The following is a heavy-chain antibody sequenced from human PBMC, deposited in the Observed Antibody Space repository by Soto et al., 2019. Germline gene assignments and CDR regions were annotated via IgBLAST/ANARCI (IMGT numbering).Heavy chain of an antibody. CDR1: GYTFTNYG. CDR2: INTYHGNT. CDR3: ERRPGYSASWGYFYYGMKI. D-gene: IGHD6-13*01. J-gene: IGHJ6*02. V-gene: IGHV1-18*01. Sequence: QVQLVQSGAELKKPGASVKVSCKASGYTFTNYGISWGRQAPGQGLEWMGWINTYHGNTKDAQKAQGRVTMTKDTSTSTAYMELTSLRSDDTPVYYCERRPGYSASWGYFYYGMKIWGQGTTVIGSS.